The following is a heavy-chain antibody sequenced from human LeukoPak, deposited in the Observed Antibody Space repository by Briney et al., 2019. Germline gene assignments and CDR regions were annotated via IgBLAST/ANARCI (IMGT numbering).Heavy chain of an antibody. V-gene: IGHV3-21*01. D-gene: IGHD5-18*01. Sequence: GGSLRLSCAASGFFFSSHAFHWVRQAPGKGLEWVSSISSSSSYIYYADSVKGRFTISRDNAKNSLYLQMNSLRAEDTAVYYCARDLGYPYYYYGMDVWGQGTTVTVSS. CDR1: GFFFSSHA. CDR2: ISSSSSYI. J-gene: IGHJ6*02. CDR3: ARDLGYPYYYYGMDV.